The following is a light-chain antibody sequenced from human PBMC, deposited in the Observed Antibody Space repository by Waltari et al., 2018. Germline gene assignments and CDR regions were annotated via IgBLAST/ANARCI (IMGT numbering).Light chain of an antibody. Sequence: EIVLAQSPGTLSLSPGETATLPCRATQSVPNKYLAWYQQKPVQPPRLLIYGVSNRATGIPYRFSGGGSGTDVTLTISRLEPEDFAVYYCQLYDTSPRFTFGPGTKVDIK. V-gene: IGKV3-20*01. CDR1: QSVPNKY. J-gene: IGKJ3*01. CDR3: QLYDTSPRFT. CDR2: GVS.